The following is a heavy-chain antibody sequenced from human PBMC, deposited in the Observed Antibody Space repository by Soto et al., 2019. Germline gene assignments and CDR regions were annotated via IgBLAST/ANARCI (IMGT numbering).Heavy chain of an antibody. CDR3: AFSSVWFDAFDV. D-gene: IGHD6-19*01. Sequence: EVHLLESGGGLVQPGGSLRLSCAASGFTFSNSDMSWVRQAPGKGLEWVSYISRSGDSAYYADSVKGRFTVSRDNSKNPLFLQMNSLRNEDTAVYYWAFSSVWFDAFDVWGHGTMVTFSS. V-gene: IGHV3-23*01. J-gene: IGHJ3*01. CDR1: GFTFSNSD. CDR2: ISRSGDSA.